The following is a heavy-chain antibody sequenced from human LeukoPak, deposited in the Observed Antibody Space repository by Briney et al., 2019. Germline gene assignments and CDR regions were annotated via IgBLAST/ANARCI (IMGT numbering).Heavy chain of an antibody. D-gene: IGHD3-9*01. J-gene: IGHJ6*02. CDR2: ISYGGST. V-gene: IGHV4-31*03. Sequence: SQTLSLTCSVSGGSISSGDYYWTWIRQHPGQGLEWVGFISYGGSTYYNPSLESRATMSIDTSKKQFSLTLSSVTAADTAVYYCARDSGPTYYDILTGYEGYGMDVWGQGTTVTVSS. CDR3: ARDSGPTYYDILTGYEGYGMDV. CDR1: GGSISSGDYY.